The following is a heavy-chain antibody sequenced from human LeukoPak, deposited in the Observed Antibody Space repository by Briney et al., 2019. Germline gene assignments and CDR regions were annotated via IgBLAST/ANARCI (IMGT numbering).Heavy chain of an antibody. CDR3: ARQPKFWYCSSTSCPSWFDP. CDR1: GGSFSGYY. J-gene: IGHJ5*02. Sequence: SETLSLTCAVYGGSFSGYYWSWIRQPPGKGLEWIGEINHSGSTNYNPSLKSRVTISVDTSKNRFSLKLSSVTAADTAVYYCARQPKFWYCSSTSCPSWFDPWGQGTLVTVSS. D-gene: IGHD2-2*01. CDR2: INHSGST. V-gene: IGHV4-34*01.